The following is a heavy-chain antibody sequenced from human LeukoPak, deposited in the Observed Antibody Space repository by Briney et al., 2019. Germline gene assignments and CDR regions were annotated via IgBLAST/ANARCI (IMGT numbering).Heavy chain of an antibody. D-gene: IGHD1-26*01. CDR3: ARVRNPRELPYSIIDY. CDR2: ISAYNGNT. J-gene: IGHJ4*02. Sequence: ASVKVSCKASGYTFTSYGISWVRQAPGQGLEWMGWISAYNGNTNYAQKLQGRVTMTTDTSTSTAYMELRSLRSDDTAVYYCARVRNPRELPYSIIDYWGQGTLVTVPS. CDR1: GYTFTSYG. V-gene: IGHV1-18*01.